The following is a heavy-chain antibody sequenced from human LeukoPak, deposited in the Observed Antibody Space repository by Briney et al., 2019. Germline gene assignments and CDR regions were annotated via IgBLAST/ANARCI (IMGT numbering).Heavy chain of an antibody. Sequence: PSQTLSLTCTVSGGSISSGDYYWSWIRQPPGEGLEWIGYIYYGGSTYYNPSLKSRVTISVDTSKNQFSLKLSSVTAADTAVYYCARDSEERSGAPYGDYGRNYYYGMDVWGQGTTVTVSS. CDR2: IYYGGST. CDR3: ARDSEERSGAPYGDYGRNYYYGMDV. CDR1: GGSISSGDYY. V-gene: IGHV4-30-4*01. D-gene: IGHD4-17*01. J-gene: IGHJ6*02.